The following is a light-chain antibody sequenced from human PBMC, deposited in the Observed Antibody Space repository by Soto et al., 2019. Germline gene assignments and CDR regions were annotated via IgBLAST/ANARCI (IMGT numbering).Light chain of an antibody. CDR3: VLYMGSGIAV. CDR2: STN. Sequence: QTVVTQEPSFSVSPGGTVTLTCGLTSGSVSTTYSPSWYQQTPGQAPRTLIYSTNTRSSGVPDRFSGSILGDKAALTIAGAQADDESYYYCVLYMGSGIAVFGGGTKLTVL. CDR1: SGSVSTTYS. V-gene: IGLV8-61*01. J-gene: IGLJ3*02.